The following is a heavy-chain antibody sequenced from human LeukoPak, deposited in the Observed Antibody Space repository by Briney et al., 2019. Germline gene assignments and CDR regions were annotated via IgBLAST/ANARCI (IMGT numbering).Heavy chain of an antibody. CDR3: ARVAGYSTGWYPLDF. D-gene: IGHD6-19*01. CDR1: GGSMSSDSHY. V-gene: IGHV4-61*02. CDR2: IYPSGNT. Sequence: SQTLSLTCTVSGGSMSSDSHYWSWIRQPAGKGLEWIGRIYPSGNTNYNPSLESRAAISIDMSKNQFSLKLSSVTAADTAVYYCARVAGYSTGWYPLDFWGQGTLVTVSS. J-gene: IGHJ4*02.